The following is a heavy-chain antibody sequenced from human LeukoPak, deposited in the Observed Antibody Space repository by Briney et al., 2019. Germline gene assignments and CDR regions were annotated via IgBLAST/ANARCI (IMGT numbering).Heavy chain of an antibody. CDR3: ATSGKVVVVPAASYYYYGMDV. V-gene: IGHV1-3*01. Sequence: ASVKVSCKASGYTFTSYAMHWVRQAPGQRLEWMGWINAGNGNTKYSQKFQGRVTITRDTSASTAYMELSSLRSEDTAVYYCATSGKVVVVPAASYYYYGMDVWGQGTTVTVSS. D-gene: IGHD2-2*01. CDR2: INAGNGNT. CDR1: GYTFTSYA. J-gene: IGHJ6*02.